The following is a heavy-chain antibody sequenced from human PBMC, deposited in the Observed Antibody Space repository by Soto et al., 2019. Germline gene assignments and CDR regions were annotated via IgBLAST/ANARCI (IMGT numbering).Heavy chain of an antibody. CDR1: GGSISSGGYY. CDR3: ALSLYSFPWFDP. Sequence: SETLSLTCTVSGGSISSGGYYWSWIRQHPGKGLEWIGYIYYSGSTYYNPSLKSRVTISVDTSKNQFSLKLSSVTAADTAVYYCALSLYSFPWFDPWGHGTLVTVSS. J-gene: IGHJ5*02. CDR2: IYYSGST. D-gene: IGHD2-8*01. V-gene: IGHV4-31*03.